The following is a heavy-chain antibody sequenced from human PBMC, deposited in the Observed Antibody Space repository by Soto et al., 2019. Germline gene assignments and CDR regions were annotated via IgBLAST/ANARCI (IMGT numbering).Heavy chain of an antibody. J-gene: IGHJ6*02. Sequence: SETLSLTCTVSGGSISSGGYYWGWIRQPPGKGLEWIGSIYYSGSTYYNPSLKSRVTISVDTSKNQFSLKLSSVTAADTAVYYCASLITIFGVVMAHGMDVWGQGTTVTVSS. CDR2: IYYSGST. CDR3: ASLITIFGVVMAHGMDV. D-gene: IGHD3-3*01. CDR1: GGSISSGGYY. V-gene: IGHV4-39*01.